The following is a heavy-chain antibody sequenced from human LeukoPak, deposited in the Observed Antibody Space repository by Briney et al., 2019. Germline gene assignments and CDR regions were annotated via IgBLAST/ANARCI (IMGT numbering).Heavy chain of an antibody. J-gene: IGHJ4*02. CDR2: ISGSGGST. Sequence: GGSLRLSCTASGFTFSSYAMSWVRQAPGKGLEWVSAISGSGGSTYYADPVKGRFTISRDNSRNTVYLHMNSLRVEDTAVYYCAKTPERGYQVLLYYFDCWGQGALVTVSS. V-gene: IGHV3-23*01. D-gene: IGHD2-2*01. CDR1: GFTFSSYA. CDR3: AKTPERGYQVLLYYFDC.